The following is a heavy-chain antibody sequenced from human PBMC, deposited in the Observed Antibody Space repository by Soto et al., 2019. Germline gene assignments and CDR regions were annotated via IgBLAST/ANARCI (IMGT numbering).Heavy chain of an antibody. CDR1: GFTFSSYS. J-gene: IGHJ4*02. CDR2: ISSSSSYI. Sequence: EVQLVESGGGLVKPGGSLRPSCAASGFTFSSYSMNWVRQAPGKGLEWVSSISSSSSYIYYADSVKGRFTISRDNAKNSLYLQMNSLRAEDTAVYYCARGRTATRGHDYWGRGTLVTVSS. D-gene: IGHD5-18*01. CDR3: ARGRTATRGHDY. V-gene: IGHV3-21*01.